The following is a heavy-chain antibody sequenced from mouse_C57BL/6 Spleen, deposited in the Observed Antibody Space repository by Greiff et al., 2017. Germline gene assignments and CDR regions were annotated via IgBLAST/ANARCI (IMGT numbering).Heavy chain of an antibody. V-gene: IGHV5-9-1*02. Sequence: EVKLMESGEGLVKPGGSLKLSCAASGFTFSSYAMSWVRQTPEKRLEWVAYISSGGDYTYYADTVKGRFTISRDNARNTLYLRMRSLESEDTAMYYCTRDREGLAYWGQGTLVTVSA. J-gene: IGHJ3*01. CDR2: ISSGGDYT. D-gene: IGHD3-1*01. CDR3: TRDREGLAY. CDR1: GFTFSSYA.